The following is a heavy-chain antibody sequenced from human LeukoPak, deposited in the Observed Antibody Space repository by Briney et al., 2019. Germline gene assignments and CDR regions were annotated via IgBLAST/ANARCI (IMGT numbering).Heavy chain of an antibody. CDR2: FDPEDGET. CDR3: ATGGNPAHPVYYFDY. V-gene: IGHV1-24*01. D-gene: IGHD1-14*01. Sequence: GASVKVSCKVSGYTLTELSMHWVRQAPGKGLEWMGGFDPEDGETIYAQKFQGRVTMTEDTSTDTAYMVLSSLRSEDTAVYYCATGGNPAHPVYYFDYWGQGTLVTVSS. CDR1: GYTLTELS. J-gene: IGHJ4*02.